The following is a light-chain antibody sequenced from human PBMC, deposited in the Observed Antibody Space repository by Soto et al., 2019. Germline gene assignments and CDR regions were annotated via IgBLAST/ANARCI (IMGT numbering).Light chain of an antibody. Sequence: QSALTQPPSASGSPGQSVTISCAGSSSDIGASNSVSWYQQHPGKAPKLLISEVTKRPSGVPDRFSGSKSGNTASLTVSGLQADDEADYYCGSKAGSNKHLVFGGGTKLTVL. CDR3: GSKAGSNKHLV. V-gene: IGLV2-8*01. CDR1: SSDIGASNS. J-gene: IGLJ3*02. CDR2: EVT.